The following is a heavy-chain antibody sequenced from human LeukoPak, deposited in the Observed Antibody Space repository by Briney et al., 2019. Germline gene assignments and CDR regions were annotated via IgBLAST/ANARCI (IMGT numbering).Heavy chain of an antibody. Sequence: SETLSLTCTVSGGSISSYYWSWIRQPPGKGLEWIGYIYYSGSTNYNPSLKSRVTISVDTSKNQFSLKLSSVTAADTAVYYCARHVSHYDFWSGYSILGATGFDYWGQGTLVAVSS. J-gene: IGHJ4*02. D-gene: IGHD3-3*01. CDR2: IYYSGST. CDR3: ARHVSHYDFWSGYSILGATGFDY. CDR1: GGSISSYY. V-gene: IGHV4-59*08.